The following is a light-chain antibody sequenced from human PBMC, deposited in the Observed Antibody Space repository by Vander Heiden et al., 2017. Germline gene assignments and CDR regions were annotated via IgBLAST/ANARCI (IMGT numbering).Light chain of an antibody. CDR1: QDISSY. CDR2: AEA. J-gene: IGKJ1*01. CDR3: QQYDSYPRT. Sequence: TYAPSALSASTAGEVTIPCRRGQDISSYLAWYQQKQGEAPKRLIYAEATMRSGVPSGMSSSSAGTNFTLTISSRQSEDNAAYYCQQYDSYPRTFGHGTKVEIK. V-gene: IGKV1-8*01.